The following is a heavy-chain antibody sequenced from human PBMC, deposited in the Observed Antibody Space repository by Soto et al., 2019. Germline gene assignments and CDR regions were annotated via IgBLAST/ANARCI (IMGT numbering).Heavy chain of an antibody. CDR3: ARCGMGARPSGMDV. CDR2: IKQDGSEK. V-gene: IGHV3-7*03. CDR1: GFTFSDHW. Sequence: PGGSLRLSCAASGFTFSDHWMSWVRQAPGKGLEWVANIKQDGSEKYYVKSVKGRFTVSRDNARNSLYLQMNSLRAEDTAVYYCARCGMGARPSGMDVWGQGTTFTVSS. J-gene: IGHJ6*02. D-gene: IGHD1-26*01.